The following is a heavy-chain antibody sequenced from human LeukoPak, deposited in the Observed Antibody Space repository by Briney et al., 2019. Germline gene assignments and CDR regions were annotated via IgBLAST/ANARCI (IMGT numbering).Heavy chain of an antibody. J-gene: IGHJ4*02. CDR3: ARLAGTEDAAFDY. V-gene: IGHV1-2*02. Sequence: ASVKVSCKASGYTFTGYYMHWVRQAPGQGLEWMGWINPNSGGTNYAQKFQGRVTMTRDTSISAAYMELSRLRSDDTAVYYCARLAGTEDAAFDYWGQGTLVTVSS. D-gene: IGHD6-13*01. CDR2: INPNSGGT. CDR1: GYTFTGYY.